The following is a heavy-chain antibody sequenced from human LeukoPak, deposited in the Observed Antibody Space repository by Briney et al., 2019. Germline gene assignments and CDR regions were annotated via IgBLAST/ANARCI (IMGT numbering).Heavy chain of an antibody. D-gene: IGHD6-13*01. CDR3: ARAGSSSWSWFDP. CDR1: GGSISSGSYY. V-gene: IGHV4-61*09. CDR2: IYYSGST. Sequence: SQTLSLTCTVSGGSISSGSYYWSWIRQPAGKGLEWIGHIYYSGSTNHNPSLKSRVTISVDTSKNQFSLKLSSVTAADTAVYYCARAGSSSWSWFDPWGQGTLVTVSS. J-gene: IGHJ5*02.